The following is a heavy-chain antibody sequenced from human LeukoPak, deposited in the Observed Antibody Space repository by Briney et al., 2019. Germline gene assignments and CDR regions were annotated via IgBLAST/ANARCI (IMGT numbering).Heavy chain of an antibody. CDR2: ISYDGSNK. Sequence: PGRSLRLSCAASGFTFSSYAMHWVRQAPGKGLEWVAVISYDGSNKYYADSVKGRFTISRDNSKNTLYLQMNSLRAEDTAVYYCARDWGEGDIVVVPVSWGQGTLVTVSS. CDR1: GFTFSSYA. D-gene: IGHD2-2*01. V-gene: IGHV3-30-3*01. J-gene: IGHJ4*02. CDR3: ARDWGEGDIVVVPVS.